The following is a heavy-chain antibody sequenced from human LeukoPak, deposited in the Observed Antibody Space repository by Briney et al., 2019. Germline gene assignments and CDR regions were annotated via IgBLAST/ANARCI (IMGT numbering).Heavy chain of an antibody. Sequence: PGGSLRLSCAASGFTFSSYSMNWVRQAPGKGLEWVSSISSSSSYIYYADSVKGRFTISRDNAKNSLYLQMNSLRAEDTAVYYCARVYCSGGSCYGSGYYYYYMDVWGKGTTVTVSS. V-gene: IGHV3-21*01. D-gene: IGHD2-15*01. CDR1: GFTFSSYS. J-gene: IGHJ6*03. CDR2: ISSSSSYI. CDR3: ARVYCSGGSCYGSGYYYYYMDV.